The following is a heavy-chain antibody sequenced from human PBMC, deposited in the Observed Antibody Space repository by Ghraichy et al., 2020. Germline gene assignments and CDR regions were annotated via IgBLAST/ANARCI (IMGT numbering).Heavy chain of an antibody. J-gene: IGHJ6*02. CDR1: GYTFSNYG. CDR3: ARRQRFLEWSMYTGMDV. Sequence: ASVKVSCKASGYTFSNYGITWVRRAPGEGLEWMGWISAYIGHTSYAQNLQGRITLTTDTSRSTAYMELRSLTSDDTAVYYCARRQRFLEWSMYTGMDVWGQGTTVTVSS. CDR2: ISAYIGHT. D-gene: IGHD3-3*01. V-gene: IGHV1-18*01.